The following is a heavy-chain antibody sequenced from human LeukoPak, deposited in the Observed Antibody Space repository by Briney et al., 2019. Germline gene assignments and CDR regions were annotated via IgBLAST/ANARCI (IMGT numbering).Heavy chain of an antibody. D-gene: IGHD1-14*01. CDR3: TTETIGRHYDY. Sequence: PGGSPRISCAASGFTFSPCGFYLVRPAPREGLEWVSSLGPTGTDRYYADSVRGRSTISRDNAKNSMYLQMDSLRDEDTAVYYCTTETIGRHYDYWGQGTLLTVSS. V-gene: IGHV3-21*01. CDR1: GFTFSPCG. J-gene: IGHJ4*02. CDR2: LGPTGTDR.